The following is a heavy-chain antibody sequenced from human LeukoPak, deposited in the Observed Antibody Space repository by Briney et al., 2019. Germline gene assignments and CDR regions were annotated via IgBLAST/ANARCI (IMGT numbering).Heavy chain of an antibody. CDR3: AKWEWPYRYCFDY. CDR2: ISSSGSTI. CDR1: GFTFSDYY. V-gene: IGHV3-11*01. Sequence: PGGSLRLSCAASGFTFSDYYMSWSRQAPGKGLEWVSYISSSGSTIYYADSVKGRFTISRDNAKNSLYLQMNSLRAEDTAVYYCAKWEWPYRYCFDYWGQGTLVTVSS. D-gene: IGHD3-16*02. J-gene: IGHJ4*02.